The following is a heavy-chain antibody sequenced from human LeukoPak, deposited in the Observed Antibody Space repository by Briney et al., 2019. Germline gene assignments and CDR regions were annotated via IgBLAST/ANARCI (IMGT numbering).Heavy chain of an antibody. V-gene: IGHV3-30*02. Sequence: GGSLRLSCAASGFTFSSYGLHWVRQAPGKGLEWVALIRSDGSSKNYVESVKGRFTISRDASKKTVYLQMNSLRAEDTAMYFCAMWSGDYPSYYLDYWGQGTLVTVSS. J-gene: IGHJ4*02. CDR3: AMWSGDYPSYYLDY. D-gene: IGHD4-17*01. CDR1: GFTFSSYG. CDR2: IRSDGSSK.